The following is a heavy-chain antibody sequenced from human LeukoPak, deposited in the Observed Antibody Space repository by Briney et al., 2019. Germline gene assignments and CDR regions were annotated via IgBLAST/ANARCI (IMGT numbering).Heavy chain of an antibody. CDR2: IKQDGSQK. Sequence: GGSLRLSCAASGFTFSTYWMSWVRQAPGKGLESVANIKQDGSQKYYVDSVKGRFTISRDNGKNSLYLQMNSLRAEDTAVYYCARLMTMPSFGYWGQGTLVTVSS. V-gene: IGHV3-7*03. D-gene: IGHD4/OR15-4a*01. J-gene: IGHJ4*02. CDR1: GFTFSTYW. CDR3: ARLMTMPSFGY.